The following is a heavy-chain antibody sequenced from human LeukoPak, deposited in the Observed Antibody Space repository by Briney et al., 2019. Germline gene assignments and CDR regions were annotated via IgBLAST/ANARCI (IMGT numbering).Heavy chain of an antibody. J-gene: IGHJ4*02. D-gene: IGHD5-18*01. CDR3: AKDRGTWIQLWFFDY. V-gene: IGHV3-30*18. Sequence: PGRSLRLSCAASGFTFSSYGMHWVRQAPGKGLEWVAVISYDGSNKYYADSVKGRFTISRDNSKNTLYLQMSSLRAEDTAVYYCAKDRGTWIQLWFFDYWGQGTLVTVSS. CDR2: ISYDGSNK. CDR1: GFTFSSYG.